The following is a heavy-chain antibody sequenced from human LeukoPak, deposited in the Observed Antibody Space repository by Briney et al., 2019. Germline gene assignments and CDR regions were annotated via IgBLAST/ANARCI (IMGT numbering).Heavy chain of an antibody. CDR3: ARDNAAAGTDY. CDR2: IYYSGST. V-gene: IGHV4-59*12. D-gene: IGHD6-13*01. CDR1: GGSISSYY. Sequence: RPSETLSLTCTVSGGSISSYYWSWIRQPPGKGLEWIGYIYYSGSTNYNPSLKSRVTISVDTSKNQFSLKLSSVTAADTAVYYCARDNAAAGTDYWGQGTLVTVSS. J-gene: IGHJ4*02.